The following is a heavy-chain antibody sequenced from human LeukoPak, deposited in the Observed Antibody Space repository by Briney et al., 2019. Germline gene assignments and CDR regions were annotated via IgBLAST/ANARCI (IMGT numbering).Heavy chain of an antibody. CDR2: IYYSGST. CDR1: GDSISSYY. J-gene: IGHJ3*02. Sequence: SETLSLTCTVSGDSISSYYWSWIRQPPGKGLEWIGSIYYSGSTYYNPSLKSRVTISVDTSKNQFSPKLSSVTAADTAVYYCASTGYSYAVNEIHAFDIWGQGTMVTVSS. V-gene: IGHV4-59*05. D-gene: IGHD5-18*01. CDR3: ASTGYSYAVNEIHAFDI.